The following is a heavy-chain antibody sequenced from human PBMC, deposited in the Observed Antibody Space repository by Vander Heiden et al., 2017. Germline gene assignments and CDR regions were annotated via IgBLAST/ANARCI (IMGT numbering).Heavy chain of an antibody. CDR2: ISWKSGSR. Sequence: EVQLVEPGGGLAQPGRSLRISCAASGFTFDDYAMHWVRQAPGKGLEWVSGISWKSGSRGYADSVKGRFTVSRDNAKNSLYLQMNSLRGEDTALYYCARDLRGYSNRQGWYFDLWGRGTLVTVSS. CDR1: GFTFDDYA. D-gene: IGHD5-18*01. J-gene: IGHJ2*01. CDR3: ARDLRGYSNRQGWYFDL. V-gene: IGHV3-9*01.